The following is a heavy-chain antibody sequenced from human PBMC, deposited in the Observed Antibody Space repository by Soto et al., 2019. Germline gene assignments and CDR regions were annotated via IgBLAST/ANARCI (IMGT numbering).Heavy chain of an antibody. CDR1: GFTFDDYG. D-gene: IGHD6-6*01. Sequence: ESGGGVVRPGGSLRLSCAASGFTFDDYGMSWVRQAPGKGLEWVSGINWNGGSTGYADSVKGRFTISRDNAKNSLYLQMNSLRAEDTALYYCARRSPQEYSSSNWFDPWGQGTLVTVSS. V-gene: IGHV3-20*04. J-gene: IGHJ5*02. CDR3: ARRSPQEYSSSNWFDP. CDR2: INWNGGST.